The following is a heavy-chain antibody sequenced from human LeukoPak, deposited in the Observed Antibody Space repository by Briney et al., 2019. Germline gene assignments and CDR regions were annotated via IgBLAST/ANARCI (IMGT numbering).Heavy chain of an antibody. D-gene: IGHD2-2*01. V-gene: IGHV4-30-2*01. CDR3: ARAPGGSYCSSTSCQVARYRFDP. J-gene: IGHJ5*02. CDR1: GGSISSGGYS. CDR2: ICHSGST. Sequence: SQTLSLTCAVSGGSISSGGYSWSWIRQPPGKGLEWIGYICHSGSTYYNPSLKSRVTISVDRSKNQFSLKLSSVTAADTAVYYCARAPGGSYCSSTSCQVARYRFDPWGQGTLVTVSS.